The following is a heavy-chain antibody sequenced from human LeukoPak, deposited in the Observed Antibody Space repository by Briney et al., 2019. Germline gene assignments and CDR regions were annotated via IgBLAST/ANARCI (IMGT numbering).Heavy chain of an antibody. Sequence: GGSLRLSCAASGFTFSSYAMSWVRQAPGKGLEWVSAISGSGGSTYYADSVKGRFTISRDNAKNTLYLQMNSLRAEDTAVYYCARNPDYDYYYHYMDVWGKGTTVTVSS. D-gene: IGHD4-17*01. V-gene: IGHV3-23*01. J-gene: IGHJ6*03. CDR3: ARNPDYDYYYHYMDV. CDR2: ISGSGGST. CDR1: GFTFSSYA.